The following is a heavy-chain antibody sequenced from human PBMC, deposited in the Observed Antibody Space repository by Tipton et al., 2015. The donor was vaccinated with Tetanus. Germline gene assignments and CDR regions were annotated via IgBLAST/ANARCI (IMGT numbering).Heavy chain of an antibody. Sequence: QLVQSGAEVKKPGASVKVSCKASGYTFTGYYIYWVRHAPGQGLEWMGWIDPNSGGTVYAQKFQGRVPMTRDTSISTAYMELRSLRSDDTAVFYCARDRGDYIFYGMDVWGPGTTVTVS. D-gene: IGHD3-22*01. J-gene: IGHJ6*02. V-gene: IGHV1-2*02. CDR1: GYTFTGYY. CDR3: ARDRGDYIFYGMDV. CDR2: IDPNSGGT.